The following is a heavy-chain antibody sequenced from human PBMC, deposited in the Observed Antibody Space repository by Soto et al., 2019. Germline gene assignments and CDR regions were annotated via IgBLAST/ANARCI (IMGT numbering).Heavy chain of an antibody. CDR1: GFTFSSYS. V-gene: IGHV3-21*01. CDR3: ARAGGNYYDSSGYYDYYYGMDV. Sequence: TGGSLRLSCAASGFTFSSYSMNWVRQAPGKGLEWVSSISSSSSYIYYADSVKGRFTISRDNAKNSLYLQMNSLRAEDTAVYYCARAGGNYYDSSGYYDYYYGMDVWGQGTTVTVSS. J-gene: IGHJ6*02. CDR2: ISSSSSYI. D-gene: IGHD3-22*01.